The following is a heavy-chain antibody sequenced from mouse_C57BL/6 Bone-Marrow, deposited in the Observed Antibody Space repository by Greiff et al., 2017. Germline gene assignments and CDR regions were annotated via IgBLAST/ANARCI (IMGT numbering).Heavy chain of an antibody. V-gene: IGHV14-4*01. CDR2: IDPENGDT. D-gene: IGHD1-1*01. CDR1: GFNIKDDY. Sequence: EVMLVESGAELVRPGASVKLSCTASGFNIKDDYMHWVKQRPEQGLEWIGWIDPENGDTEYASKFQGKATITADTSSNTAYLQLSSLTSEDTAVYYCTTHYGSSHWYFDVWGTGTTVTVSS. J-gene: IGHJ1*03. CDR3: TTHYGSSHWYFDV.